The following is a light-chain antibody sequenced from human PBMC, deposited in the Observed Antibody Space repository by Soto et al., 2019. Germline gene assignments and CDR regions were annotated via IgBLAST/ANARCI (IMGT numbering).Light chain of an antibody. CDR3: QQYSSSPPNYT. CDR2: GAS. J-gene: IGKJ2*01. V-gene: IGKV3-20*01. CDR1: QSVSSSY. Sequence: EIGLTQSPGTLSLSPGERATLYCRASQSVSSSYLSWDQQKLGQAPRLLIYGASSSATDIPARLNGSGSVTDFTLAISRLVPKDWAVYYCQQYSSSPPNYTCVKGTNLEIK.